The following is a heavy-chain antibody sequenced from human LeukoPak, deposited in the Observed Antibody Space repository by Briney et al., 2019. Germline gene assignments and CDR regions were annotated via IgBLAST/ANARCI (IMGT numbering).Heavy chain of an antibody. V-gene: IGHV3-30*04. CDR1: GFTFSSYA. CDR3: ARGLWFGELLSYLDY. J-gene: IGHJ4*02. CDR2: ISYDGSNK. Sequence: GGSLRLSCAASGFTFSSYAMRWVRQAPGKGLEWVAVISYDGSNKYYADSVKGRFTISRDNSKNTLYLQMNSLRAEDTAVYYCARGLWFGELLSYLDYWGQGTLVTVSS. D-gene: IGHD3-10*01.